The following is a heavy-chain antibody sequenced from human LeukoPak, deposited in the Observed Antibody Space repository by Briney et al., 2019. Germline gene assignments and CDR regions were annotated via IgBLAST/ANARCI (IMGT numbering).Heavy chain of an antibody. CDR3: TRVMWDSSGYPIDY. D-gene: IGHD3-22*01. J-gene: IGHJ4*02. V-gene: IGHV3-23*01. Sequence: GGSLRLSCAASGFIFNNYGMSWVRQAPGKGLEWVSSISGSGPSTAYADSVKGRFTTSRDNSKNTLNLQMHRLRVEDTAVYYCTRVMWDSSGYPIDYWGQGSLVTVSS. CDR1: GFIFNNYG. CDR2: ISGSGPST.